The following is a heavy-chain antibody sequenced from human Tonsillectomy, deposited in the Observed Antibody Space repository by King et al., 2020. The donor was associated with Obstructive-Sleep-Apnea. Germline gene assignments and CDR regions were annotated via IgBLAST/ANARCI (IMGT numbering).Heavy chain of an antibody. Sequence: QLQESGPGLVKPSETLSLTCTVSGGSINSSSYYRGWIRQPPGKGLEWIGIIYYSGSTYYNPSLRSRVTISVDTSKNQFSLKLSSVTAADTAVYYCAIHTYYCHSSVYFLVDYWGQGTLVTVSS. CDR3: AIHTYYCHSSVYFLVDY. CDR2: IYYSGST. D-gene: IGHD3-22*01. J-gene: IGHJ4*02. V-gene: IGHV4-39*07. CDR1: GGSINSSSYY.